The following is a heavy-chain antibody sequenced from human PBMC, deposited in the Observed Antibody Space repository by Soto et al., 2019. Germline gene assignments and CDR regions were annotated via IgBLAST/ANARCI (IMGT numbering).Heavy chain of an antibody. Sequence: ASVKVSCKASGYTFTSYDINWVRQATGQGLEWMGWMNPNSGNTGYAQKFQGRVTMTRNTSISTAYMELSSLRSEDTAVYYCARGFENCSGGSCYLGYYYYYMDGWGKGTTVTSP. CDR3: ARGFENCSGGSCYLGYYYYYMDG. J-gene: IGHJ6*03. CDR1: GYTFTSYD. V-gene: IGHV1-8*01. D-gene: IGHD2-15*01. CDR2: MNPNSGNT.